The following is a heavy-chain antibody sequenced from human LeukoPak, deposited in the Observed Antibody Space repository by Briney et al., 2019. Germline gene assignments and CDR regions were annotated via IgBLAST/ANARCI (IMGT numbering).Heavy chain of an antibody. CDR3: AKDRWYYYDSSGYYPNDY. CDR2: IRYDGSNK. V-gene: IGHV3-30*02. CDR1: GFTFSSYG. Sequence: GGSLRLSCAASGFTFSSYGMHWVRQAPGKGLEWVAFIRYDGSNKYYADSVKGRFTISRDNSKNTLYLQMNSLRAEDTAVYYCAKDRWYYYDSSGYYPNDYWGQGTLVTVSS. J-gene: IGHJ4*02. D-gene: IGHD3-22*01.